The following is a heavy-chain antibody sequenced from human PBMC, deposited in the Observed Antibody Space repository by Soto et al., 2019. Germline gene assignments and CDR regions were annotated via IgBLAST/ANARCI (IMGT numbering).Heavy chain of an antibody. V-gene: IGHV3-23*01. Sequence: EVQLLESGGKLVQPGGSLTLSCAASGFTFSTYAMAWVRQAPGKGLEWVSGVSASGLNTDYADPVNGRVYTSRDNSKNTVSLHMNSLRAEDTALYFCAKVRPRRTSGYCFDYWGQGTRVTVSS. J-gene: IGHJ4*02. CDR2: VSASGLNT. CDR3: AKVRPRRTSGYCFDY. D-gene: IGHD3-10*01. CDR1: GFTFSTYA.